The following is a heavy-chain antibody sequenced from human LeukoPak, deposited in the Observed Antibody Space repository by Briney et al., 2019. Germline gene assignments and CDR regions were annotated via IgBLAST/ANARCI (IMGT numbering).Heavy chain of an antibody. CDR1: GGSISSSSYY. CDR3: GRRLQGMSITMIVAEYYFDY. CDR2: IYYSGST. J-gene: IGHJ4*02. V-gene: IGHV4-39*01. Sequence: PSETLSLTCTVSGGSISSSSYYWGWIRQPPGKGLEWIGSIYYSGSTYYNPSLKSRVTISVDTSKNQFSLKLSSVTAADTAVYYCGRRLQGMSITMIVAEYYFDYWGQGTLVTVSS. D-gene: IGHD3-22*01.